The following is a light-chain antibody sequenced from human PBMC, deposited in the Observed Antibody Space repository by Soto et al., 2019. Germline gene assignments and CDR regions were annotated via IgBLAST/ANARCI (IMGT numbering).Light chain of an antibody. J-gene: IGKJ1*01. CDR2: GAS. V-gene: IGKV3-20*01. Sequence: EIVLTQSPGTLSLSPGERATLSCRASQSVSSSYLAWYQQKPGQAPRLLIYGASSRATGIPDRFSGSGSGTDFTLTINRLEPEDFAVYYCHQYGSSPLPFGQGTKGEIK. CDR3: HQYGSSPLP. CDR1: QSVSSSY.